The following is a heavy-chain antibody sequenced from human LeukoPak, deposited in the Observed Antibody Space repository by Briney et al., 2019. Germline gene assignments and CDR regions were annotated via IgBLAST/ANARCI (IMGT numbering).Heavy chain of an antibody. Sequence: GGSLRLSCAASGFTFSNYWMHWVRQAPGKGLVWVSRINSDGINTSYADSVKGRFTISRDNAKNTLNLQMNSLKAEDTAVYYCARDLGQYYDTSDNWFDPWGQGTLVTVSS. CDR1: GFTFSNYW. V-gene: IGHV3-74*01. CDR3: ARDLGQYYDTSDNWFDP. D-gene: IGHD3-22*01. CDR2: INSDGINT. J-gene: IGHJ5*02.